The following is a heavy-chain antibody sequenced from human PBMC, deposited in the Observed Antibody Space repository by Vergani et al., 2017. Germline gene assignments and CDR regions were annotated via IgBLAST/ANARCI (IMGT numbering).Heavy chain of an antibody. CDR3: ARSRYSSGWLKFDY. Sequence: EVQLVESGGGLIQPGGSLRLSCAASGFTVSSNYMSWVRQAPGKGLEWVSVIYSGGSTYYADSVKGRFTISRDNSKNTLYLQMNSLRAEDTAVYYCARSRYSSGWLKFDYWGQGTLVTVSS. D-gene: IGHD6-19*01. V-gene: IGHV3-53*01. J-gene: IGHJ4*02. CDR1: GFTVSSNY. CDR2: IYSGGST.